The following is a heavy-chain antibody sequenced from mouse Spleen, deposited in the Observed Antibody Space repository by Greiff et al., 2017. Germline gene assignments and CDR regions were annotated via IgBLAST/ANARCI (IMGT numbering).Heavy chain of an antibody. CDR1: GYTFTSYW. V-gene: IGHV1-72*01. Sequence: QVQLKQPGAELVKPGASVKLSCKASGYTFTSYWMHWVKQRPGRGLEWIGRIDPNSGGTKYNEKFKSKATLTVDKPSSTAYMQLSSLTSEDSAVYYCARQASFTTAYAMDYWGQGTSVTVSS. CDR3: ARQASFTTAYAMDY. D-gene: IGHD1-2*01. CDR2: IDPNSGGT. J-gene: IGHJ4*01.